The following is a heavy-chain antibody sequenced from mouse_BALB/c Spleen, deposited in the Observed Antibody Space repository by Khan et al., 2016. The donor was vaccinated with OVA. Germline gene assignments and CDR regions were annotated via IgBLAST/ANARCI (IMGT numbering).Heavy chain of an antibody. CDR1: GFSLSRYN. Sequence: VQLQESGPGLVAPSQSLSITCTVSGFSLSRYNIHWVRQPPGKGLEWLGMIWGGGGTDYNSPLKSRLSISKDNSKSQVFLKMNSLQTDDTAMYYCARAYYRYYGYYAMDYWGQGTSVTVSS. CDR2: IWGGGGT. D-gene: IGHD2-14*01. V-gene: IGHV2-6-4*01. J-gene: IGHJ4*01. CDR3: ARAYYRYYGYYAMDY.